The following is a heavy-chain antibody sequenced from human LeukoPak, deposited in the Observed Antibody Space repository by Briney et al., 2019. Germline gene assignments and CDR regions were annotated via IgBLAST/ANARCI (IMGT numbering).Heavy chain of an antibody. V-gene: IGHV4-59*01. CDR3: ARTRSYSSGWSSPYYFDY. Sequence: SETLSLTCTVSGGSISSYYWSWIRQPPGKGLEWIGYIYYSGSINYNPSLKSRVTISVDTSKNQFSLKLSSVTAADTAVYYCARTRSYSSGWSSPYYFDYWGQGTLVTVSS. CDR2: IYYSGSI. J-gene: IGHJ4*02. D-gene: IGHD6-19*01. CDR1: GGSISSYY.